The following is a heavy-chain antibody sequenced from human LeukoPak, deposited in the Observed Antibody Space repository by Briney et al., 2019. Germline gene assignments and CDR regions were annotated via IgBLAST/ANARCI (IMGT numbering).Heavy chain of an antibody. D-gene: IGHD4-17*01. Sequence: GGSLRLSCAASGFTFNNYWMNWVRQAPGKGLEWVANIKPDGSEKYYVDSVNGRFTISRDNAKNSLYLQMNSLRAEDTAVYYCAREPHRGGDYDYWGEGTLVTVSS. V-gene: IGHV3-7*03. CDR1: GFTFNNYW. CDR3: AREPHRGGDYDY. J-gene: IGHJ4*02. CDR2: IKPDGSEK.